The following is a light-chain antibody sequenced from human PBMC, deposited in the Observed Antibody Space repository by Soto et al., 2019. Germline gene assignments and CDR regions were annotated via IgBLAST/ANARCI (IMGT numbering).Light chain of an antibody. CDR3: ISYTSVAKV. CDR2: EVS. J-gene: IGLJ1*01. Sequence: QSVLTQPASVSGSPGQSITISCTGTSSDVGGYNYVSWYQQHPGKAPKLMIFEVSNRPSGVSNRFSGSKSGNTASLTISGLQVEDEADYYCISYTSVAKVFGTGTKLTVL. V-gene: IGLV2-14*01. CDR1: SSDVGGYNY.